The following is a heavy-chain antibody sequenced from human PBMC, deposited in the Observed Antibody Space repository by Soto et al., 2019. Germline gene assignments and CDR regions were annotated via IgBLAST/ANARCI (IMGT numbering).Heavy chain of an antibody. CDR2: INADNGNT. J-gene: IGHJ4*02. V-gene: IGHV1-3*01. D-gene: IGHD4-17*01. CDR1: GYTFSGSG. CDR3: ASEIAASTATSLDY. Sequence: QVQLVQSGAEVKKPGASVKVSCKASGYTFSGSGMHWVRQAPGQGLEWMGWINADNGNTKYSQKFQGRVTMTSDTSASTAYMEWRSLRSEDTAIYYCASEIAASTATSLDYWGQGTLVTLSS.